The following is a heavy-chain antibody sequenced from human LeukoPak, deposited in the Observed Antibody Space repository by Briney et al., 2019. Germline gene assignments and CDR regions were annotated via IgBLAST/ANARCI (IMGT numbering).Heavy chain of an antibody. CDR1: GFTFSSFW. J-gene: IGHJ4*02. D-gene: IGHD2/OR15-2a*01. CDR3: ARVEFGEYSNYFDN. Sequence: GGSLRLSCAASGFTFSSFWMNWIRQAPGKGLEWVANIKQDGSEKYYVDSVKGRFTISRDNAKNSLYLQMNSLRVEDTAVYFCARVEFGEYSNYFDNWGQGTLVTVSA. V-gene: IGHV3-7*01. CDR2: IKQDGSEK.